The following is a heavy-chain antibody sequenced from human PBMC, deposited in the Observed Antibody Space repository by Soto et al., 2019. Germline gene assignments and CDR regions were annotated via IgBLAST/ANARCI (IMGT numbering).Heavy chain of an antibody. J-gene: IGHJ4*02. CDR3: AKDRVLASGAIEY. CDR2: ISYDGSNK. CDR1: GFTFSSYG. D-gene: IGHD3-3*02. V-gene: IGHV3-30*18. Sequence: QVQLVESGGGVVQPGRSLRLSCAASGFTFSSYGMHWVRQAPGKGLEWVAVISYDGSNKYYADSVQGRFTISRDNSKNTLYLQMNSLRAEDTAVYHCAKDRVLASGAIEYWGQGTLVTVSS.